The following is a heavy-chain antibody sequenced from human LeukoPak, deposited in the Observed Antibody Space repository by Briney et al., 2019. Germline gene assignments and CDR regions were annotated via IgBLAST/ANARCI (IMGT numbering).Heavy chain of an antibody. CDR1: GGSISSSNW. CDR2: IYYSGTT. V-gene: IGHV4-4*02. D-gene: IGHD2/OR15-2a*01. CDR3: VRDRVYCDSGTCYIFDS. J-gene: IGHJ4*02. Sequence: PSGTLSLTCAVSGGSISSSNWWTWVRQPPGKGLEWIGEIYYSGTTKYNPSLKSRVTISVDKSNNQFSLKVTSVTAADTAVYYCVRDRVYCDSGTCYIFDSWGQGTLVTVSS.